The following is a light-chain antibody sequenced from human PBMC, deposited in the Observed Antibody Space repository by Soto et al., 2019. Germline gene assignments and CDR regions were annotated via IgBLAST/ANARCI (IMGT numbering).Light chain of an antibody. V-gene: IGKV1-5*03. Sequence: EIQMTQSPSTLSASVGDRVTITCRASQSISSWLAWYQQKPGKAPNLLIYKASSLESGVPSRFSGSGSGTEFTLTISSLQPDDFATYYCQQYNSYSGTFGQGTKVDIK. CDR3: QQYNSYSGT. CDR2: KAS. CDR1: QSISSW. J-gene: IGKJ1*01.